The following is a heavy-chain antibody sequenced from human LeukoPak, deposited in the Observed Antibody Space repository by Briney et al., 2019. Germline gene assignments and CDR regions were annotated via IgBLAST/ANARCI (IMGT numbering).Heavy chain of an antibody. J-gene: IGHJ3*01. CDR3: ARDGFHCSGGSCYSAAFDV. D-gene: IGHD2-15*01. Sequence: PGGSLRLSCAASGFNFSSYAIHWVRQAPGKGLEWVAIISYDGNNKYFAGSVKGRFTISRDNSKNTLYLQMNSLRAEDTAVYYCARDGFHCSGGSCYSAAFDVWGQGTMVTVSS. V-gene: IGHV3-30-3*01. CDR2: ISYDGNNK. CDR1: GFNFSSYA.